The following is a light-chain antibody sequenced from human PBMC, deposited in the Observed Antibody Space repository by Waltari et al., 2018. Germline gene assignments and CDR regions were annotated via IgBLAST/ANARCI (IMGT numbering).Light chain of an antibody. CDR2: TAS. V-gene: IGKV1-6*01. CDR1: QGIRND. CDR3: LQDYSYPRT. J-gene: IGKJ1*01. Sequence: AIQMTQSPSSLSASVVDRVTITCRASQGIRNDLGWYQQKPGDAPKLLIYTASTLQSGVPSRFSGSGSGTDFTLTITSLQPEDFATYFCLQDYSYPRTFGQGTKVEIK.